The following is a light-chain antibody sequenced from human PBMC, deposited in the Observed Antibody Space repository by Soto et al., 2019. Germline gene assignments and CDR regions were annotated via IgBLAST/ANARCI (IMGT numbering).Light chain of an antibody. J-gene: IGLJ3*02. CDR1: SSDVGGYNY. Sequence: QSVLTQPRSVSGSPGQSVTISCTGTSSDVGGYNYVSWYQQHPGKAPKLMIYDVSKRPSGVPDRFSGSKSDNTASLTISGLQAEDEADYYCCSYAGSYPLVFGGGTKLTVL. V-gene: IGLV2-11*01. CDR3: CSYAGSYPLV. CDR2: DVS.